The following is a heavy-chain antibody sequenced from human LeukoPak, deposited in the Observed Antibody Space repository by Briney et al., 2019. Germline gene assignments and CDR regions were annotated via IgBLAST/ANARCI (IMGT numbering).Heavy chain of an antibody. D-gene: IGHD5-24*01. CDR2: ISSSSSYI. CDR3: ARVPGRDGYNSSSRGRRTIDS. Sequence: VGSLRLSCAASGFTFSSYSMNWVRQAPGKGLKWVSSISSSSSYIYYADSVKGRFTISRDNAKNSLYLQMNSLRAEDTAVYYCARVPGRDGYNSSSRGRRTIDSWGQGTLVTVSS. V-gene: IGHV3-21*01. CDR1: GFTFSSYS. J-gene: IGHJ4*02.